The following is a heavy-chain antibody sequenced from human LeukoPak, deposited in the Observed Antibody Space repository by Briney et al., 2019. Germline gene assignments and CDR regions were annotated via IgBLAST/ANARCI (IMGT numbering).Heavy chain of an antibody. CDR2: IYYSGST. V-gene: IGHV4-59*12. CDR3: ARDVPLRSAPYNWFDP. D-gene: IGHD2-21*02. CDR1: GGSISSYY. J-gene: IGHJ5*02. Sequence: SETLSLTCTVSGGSISSYYLSWIRQPPGKGLEWIGYIYYSGSTNYNPSLKSRVTISVDKSKKQFSLKLSSVPAVDTAVYYCARDVPLRSAPYNWFDPWGRGTLVTVSS.